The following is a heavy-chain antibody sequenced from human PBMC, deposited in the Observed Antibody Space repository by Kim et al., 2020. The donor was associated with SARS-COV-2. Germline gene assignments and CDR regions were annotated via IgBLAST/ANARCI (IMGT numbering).Heavy chain of an antibody. CDR1: GFTFSSYA. CDR2: ISGSRGST. D-gene: IGHD3-22*01. J-gene: IGHJ4*02. V-gene: IGHV3-23*01. Sequence: GGSLRLSCAASGFTFSSYAMSWVRQAPGKGLEWVSAISGSRGSTYYADSVKGRFTISRDNSKNTLYLQMNSLRAEDTAVYYCAKDWAVTDSSGYYYQSISYFDYWGQGTLVTVSS. CDR3: AKDWAVTDSSGYYYQSISYFDY.